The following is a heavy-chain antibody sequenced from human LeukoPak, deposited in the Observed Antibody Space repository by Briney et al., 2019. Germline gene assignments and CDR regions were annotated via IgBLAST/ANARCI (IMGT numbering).Heavy chain of an antibody. CDR3: AKDVFHYFDY. V-gene: IGHV3-9*01. CDR2: ISWNSGSI. Sequence: PGGSPRLSCAASGFTFDDYAMHWVRQAPGKGLEWVSGISWNSGSIGYADSVKGRFTISRDNAKNSLYLQMNSLRAEDTALYYCAKDVFHYFDYWGQGTLVTVSS. J-gene: IGHJ4*02. CDR1: GFTFDDYA.